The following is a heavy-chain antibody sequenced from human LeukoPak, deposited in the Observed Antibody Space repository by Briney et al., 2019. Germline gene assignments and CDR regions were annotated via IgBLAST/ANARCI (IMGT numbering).Heavy chain of an antibody. CDR1: GGSISSGDYY. V-gene: IGHV4-30-4*01. J-gene: IGHJ5*02. Sequence: SQTLSLTCTVSGGSISSGDYYWSWIRQPPGKGLEWIAYMYYSGSTYYNPSLKSRATMSADTSKNQLSLKLSSVTAADTAVYYCARPYYYDSRIDPWGQGILVTVSS. CDR2: MYYSGST. D-gene: IGHD3-22*01. CDR3: ARPYYYDSRIDP.